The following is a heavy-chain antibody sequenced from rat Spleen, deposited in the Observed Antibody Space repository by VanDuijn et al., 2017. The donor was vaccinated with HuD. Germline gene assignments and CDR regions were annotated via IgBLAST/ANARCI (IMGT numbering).Heavy chain of an antibody. Sequence: QVQLMESGPGLVQPSETLSLTCTVSGFSLTTHSVHWVRQPPGKGLEWMGVMWRGGSTEYNSALKSRLSISRDTSKSRVFLKVTNLKTEDTAIYFCTRDHSYWGSYYPGGFAYWGQGALVTVSS. D-gene: IGHD1-12*02. CDR3: TRDHSYWGSYYPGGFAY. CDR1: GFSLTTHS. CDR2: MWRGGST. J-gene: IGHJ3*01. V-gene: IGHV2-45*01.